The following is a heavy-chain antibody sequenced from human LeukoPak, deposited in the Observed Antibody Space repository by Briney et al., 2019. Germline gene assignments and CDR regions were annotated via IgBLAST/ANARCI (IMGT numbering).Heavy chain of an antibody. CDR3: ARGRGSLTY. V-gene: IGHV4-59*01. CDR2: FYDTRSP. Sequence: PSETLSLTCTVSGGSTSLYYWSWIRQPPGKGREWIGYFYDTRSPNYNPSLERRVTISVDMSRNQFSLNLTSVTAADTAVYYCARGRGSLTYWGQGTLATVSS. CDR1: GGSTSLYY. D-gene: IGHD3-10*01. J-gene: IGHJ4*02.